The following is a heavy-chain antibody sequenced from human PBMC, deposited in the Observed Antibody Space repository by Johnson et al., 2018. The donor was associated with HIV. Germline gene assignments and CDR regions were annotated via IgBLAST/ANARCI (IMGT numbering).Heavy chain of an antibody. CDR1: GFTVSSNY. Sequence: VQLVESGGGLVKPGGSLRLSCAASGFTVSSNYMSWVRQAPGKGLEWVSVIYSGGSTYYADSVKGRFTISRDNSKNTLYLQMDSLRAVDTAVFYCAKDRIRSTAPDTFDVWGQGTMVTVSS. D-gene: IGHD5-18*01. J-gene: IGHJ3*01. V-gene: IGHV3-66*01. CDR3: AKDRIRSTAPDTFDV. CDR2: IYSGGST.